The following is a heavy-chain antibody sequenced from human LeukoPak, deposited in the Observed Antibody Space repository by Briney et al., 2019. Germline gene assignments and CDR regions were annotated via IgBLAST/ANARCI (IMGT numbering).Heavy chain of an antibody. J-gene: IGHJ6*02. CDR1: GYSFTSYW. CDR2: IYPGDSDT. D-gene: IGHD3-3*01. CDR3: ARHLRSVAEYDFWTDYYYYYYGMDV. Sequence: GESLKISRKGSGYSFTSYWIGWVRQMPGKGLEWMGIIYPGDSDTRYSPSFQGQVTISADKSISTAYLQWSSLKASDTAMYYCARHLRSVAEYDFWTDYYYYYYGMDVWGQGTTVTVS. V-gene: IGHV5-51*01.